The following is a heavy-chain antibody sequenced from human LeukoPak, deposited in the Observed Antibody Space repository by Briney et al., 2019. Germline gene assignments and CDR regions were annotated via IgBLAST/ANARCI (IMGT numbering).Heavy chain of an antibody. CDR2: IKTKTDGGTT. CDR1: GFTFSSYW. V-gene: IGHV3-15*01. D-gene: IGHD3-3*01. Sequence: GGSPRLSCAASGFTFSSYWMHWVRQAPGKGLEWVGRIKTKTDGGTTDYAAPVKGRFTISRDESKNTLYLQMSSLKTEDTAVYYCATVGGVLITNDAFDIWGQGTMVTVSS. J-gene: IGHJ3*02. CDR3: ATVGGVLITNDAFDI.